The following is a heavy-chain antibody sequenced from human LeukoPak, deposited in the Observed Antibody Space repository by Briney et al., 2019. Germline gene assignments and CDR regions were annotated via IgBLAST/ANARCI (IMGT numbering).Heavy chain of an antibody. CDR1: GGSISSYY. D-gene: IGHD3-10*01. CDR3: AKLGGNTRIDY. V-gene: IGHV4-4*09. CDR2: IYSSGST. Sequence: SETLSLTCTVSGGSISSYYWSWIRQPPGKGLECIGNIYSSGSTNYNPSLRSRVTISVDTSKNQFSLRLSSVTAADTAVYYCAKLGGNTRIDYWGQGTLVTVSS. J-gene: IGHJ4*02.